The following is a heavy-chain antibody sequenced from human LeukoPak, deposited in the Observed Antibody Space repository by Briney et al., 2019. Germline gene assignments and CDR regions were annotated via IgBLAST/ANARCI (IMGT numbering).Heavy chain of an antibody. CDR3: ARVSRPNYYYYYMDV. V-gene: IGHV1-2*02. J-gene: IGHJ6*03. CDR1: GYTFTSYD. Sequence: ASVKVSCKASGYTFTSYDINWVRQATGQGLEWMGWINPNSGGTNYAQKFQGRVTMTRDTSISTAYMELSRLRSDDTAVYYCARVSRPNYYYYYMDVWGKGTTVTVSS. CDR2: INPNSGGT.